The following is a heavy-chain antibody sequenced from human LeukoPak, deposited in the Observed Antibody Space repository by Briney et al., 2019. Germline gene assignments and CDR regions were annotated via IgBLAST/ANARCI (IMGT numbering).Heavy chain of an antibody. J-gene: IGHJ6*02. D-gene: IGHD6-19*01. CDR3: AKACEESGWYGKRIYGMDV. Sequence: GGSLRLSCAASGFTFDDYAMHWVRQAPGKGLEWVSGISWNSGSIGYADSVKGRFTISRDNSKNTLYLQMNSLRAEDTAVYYCAKACEESGWYGKRIYGMDVWGQGTTVTVSS. CDR2: ISWNSGSI. CDR1: GFTFDDYA. V-gene: IGHV3-9*01.